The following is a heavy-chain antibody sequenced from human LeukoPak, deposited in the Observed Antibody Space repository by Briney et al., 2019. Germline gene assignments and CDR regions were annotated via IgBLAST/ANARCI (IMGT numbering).Heavy chain of an antibody. D-gene: IGHD5-18*01. CDR3: ARDGSGYSYGSGYYYYMDV. J-gene: IGHJ6*03. V-gene: IGHV3-21*01. Sequence: GGSLRLSCAASGFTFSSYGMSWVRQAPGKGLEWVSSISSSSSYIYYADSVKGRFTISRDNAKNSLYLQMNSLRAEDTAVYYCARDGSGYSYGSGYYYYMDVWGKGTTVTVSS. CDR2: ISSSSSYI. CDR1: GFTFSSYG.